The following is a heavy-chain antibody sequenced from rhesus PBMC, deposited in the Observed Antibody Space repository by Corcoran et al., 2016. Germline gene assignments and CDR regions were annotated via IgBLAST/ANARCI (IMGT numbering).Heavy chain of an antibody. V-gene: IGHV3-178*01. CDR1: GFTFSDYY. CDR2: ISNGGGST. CDR3: ARDGTYYYDSGYLPFDY. Sequence: EVQLVESGGGLAKPGGSLRLSCAASGFTFSDYYMDWVRQAPGKGLEWVSRISNGGGSTWYADSVKGRFTISRENAKNTLYLQMNSLRAEDTAVYYCARDGTYYYDSGYLPFDYWGQGVLVTVSS. D-gene: IGHD3-28*01. J-gene: IGHJ4*01.